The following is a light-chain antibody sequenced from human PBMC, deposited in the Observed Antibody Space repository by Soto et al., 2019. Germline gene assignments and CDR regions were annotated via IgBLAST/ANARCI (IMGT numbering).Light chain of an antibody. V-gene: IGLV1-44*01. J-gene: IGLJ2*01. CDR1: GSNIGTYA. CDR2: RNH. CDR3: AAWDDSLRAVV. Sequence: QSVLTQSPSASATPGQRVTISCSGSGSNIGTYAVNWYQQLPGTAPTLLIFRNHQRPSGVPDRFSGSKSGTSASLAISGPQSEDEADYYRAAWDDSLRAVVFGGGTKLTVL.